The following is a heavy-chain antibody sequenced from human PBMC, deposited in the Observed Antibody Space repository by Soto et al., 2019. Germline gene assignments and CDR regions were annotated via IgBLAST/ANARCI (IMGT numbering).Heavy chain of an antibody. V-gene: IGHV1-58*02. CDR1: GFTFTSSA. J-gene: IGHJ6*03. D-gene: IGHD3-9*01. Sequence: GASVKVFCKASGFTFTSSAIHWVRQARGQRLEWIGWIVVGSGNTNFAQKFQERVTITRDMSTSTAYMELSSLRSEDTAVYYCAADQAYYDILTGHPSDYYMDVWGKGTTVTVSS. CDR3: AADQAYYDILTGHPSDYYMDV. CDR2: IVVGSGNT.